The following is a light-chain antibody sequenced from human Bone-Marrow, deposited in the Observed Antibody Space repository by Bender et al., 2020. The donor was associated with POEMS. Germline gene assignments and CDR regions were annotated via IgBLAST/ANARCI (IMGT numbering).Light chain of an antibody. CDR3: AAWDDSLSGVV. Sequence: QSALTQPASVSGSPGQSVTISCTGTVTDVGTYDYVSWHQQHPGKAPRLLIYAVTMRPSGVPDRFSGSRSGTSASLAISGLRSEDEADYYCAAWDDSLSGVVFGGGTKLTVL. CDR2: AVT. CDR1: VTDVGTYDY. J-gene: IGLJ2*01. V-gene: IGLV2-11*01.